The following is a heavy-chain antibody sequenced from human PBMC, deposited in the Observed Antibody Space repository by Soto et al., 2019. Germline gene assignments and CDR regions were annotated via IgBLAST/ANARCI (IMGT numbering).Heavy chain of an antibody. CDR2: IYYSGST. Sequence: QLQLRESGPGLVKPSETLSLTCTVSGGSISSTGYYWGWIRQPPGKGLEWIGSIYYSGSTYYNTSLKSRVTLSVDTSKIPCSLTLSSVTAEDTGVYSCVRAPEVRGVISDYYYYMDVWGKGTTVTVSS. D-gene: IGHD3-10*01. V-gene: IGHV4-39*01. CDR1: GGSISSTGYY. J-gene: IGHJ6*03. CDR3: VRAPEVRGVISDYYYYMDV.